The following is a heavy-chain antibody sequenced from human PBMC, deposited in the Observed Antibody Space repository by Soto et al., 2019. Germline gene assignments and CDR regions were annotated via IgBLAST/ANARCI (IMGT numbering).Heavy chain of an antibody. J-gene: IGHJ6*02. V-gene: IGHV3-23*01. CDR1: GFTFSSYA. CDR2: ISGSGVST. Sequence: GGSLRLSCAASGFTFSSYAMSWVRQAPGKGLEWVSAISGSGVSTYYADSVKGRFTISRDNSKNTLYLQMNSLRAEDTAVYYCAKGRSYYYHYVVDVWGQGTTVIVSS. CDR3: AKGRSYYYHYVVDV.